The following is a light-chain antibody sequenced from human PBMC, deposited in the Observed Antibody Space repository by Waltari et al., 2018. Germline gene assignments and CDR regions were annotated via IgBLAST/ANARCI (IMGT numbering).Light chain of an antibody. V-gene: IGLV5-45*03. CDR2: YKPASGE. CDR3: MIWHSSAVV. J-gene: IGLJ2*01. Sequence: QAVLTQPSSLSASPGASASLTCTLHSGINIGTYSIFWYQQKPGSPPQFLLRYKPASGEQPGSGGPSRFSGSKDASANAGILLISGLQSEDEADYYCMIWHSSAVVFGGGTKLTVL. CDR1: SGINIGTYS.